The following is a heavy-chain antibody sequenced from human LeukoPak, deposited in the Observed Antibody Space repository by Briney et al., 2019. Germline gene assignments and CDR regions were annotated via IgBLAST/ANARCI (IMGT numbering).Heavy chain of an antibody. J-gene: IGHJ4*02. D-gene: IGHD3-22*01. CDR3: ARGTYYYDSSGYLLPFDY. Sequence: SETLSLTCTVSGGSISSGGYYWSWIRQHPGEGLEWIGYIYYSGSTYYNPSLKSRVTISVDTSKNQFSLKLSSVTAADTAVYYCARGTYYYDSSGYLLPFDYWGQGTLVTVSS. V-gene: IGHV4-31*03. CDR1: GGSISSGGYY. CDR2: IYYSGST.